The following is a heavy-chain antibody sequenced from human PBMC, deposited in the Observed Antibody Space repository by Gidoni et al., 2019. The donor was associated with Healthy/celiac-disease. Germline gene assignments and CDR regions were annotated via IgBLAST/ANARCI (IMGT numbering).Heavy chain of an antibody. CDR2: ISSNGGST. V-gene: IGHV3-64*01. Sequence: EVQLVESGGGLVQPGGSLRLSCAASGFTFSSYAMDWVRQAPGKGLEYVAAISSNGGSTYYANSVKGRFTISRDNSKNTLYLQMGSLRAEDMAVYYCARVEGDYDSSGYYPSWGQGTLVTVSS. CDR1: GFTFSSYA. CDR3: ARVEGDYDSSGYYPS. D-gene: IGHD3-22*01. J-gene: IGHJ4*02.